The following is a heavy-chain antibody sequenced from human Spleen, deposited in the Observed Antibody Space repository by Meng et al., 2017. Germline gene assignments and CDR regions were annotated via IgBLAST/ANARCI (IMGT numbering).Heavy chain of an antibody. J-gene: IGHJ4*02. CDR3: ARGPTTMAHDFDY. D-gene: IGHD4-11*01. V-gene: IGHV4-34*01. CDR1: GGSFSDYY. Sequence: QGQLQQWGAGLLKPSETLSLTCVVSGGSFSDYYWSWIRQPPGKGLEWIGEINHSGSTNYNPSLENRATISVDTSQNNLSLKLGSVTAADSAVYYCARGPTTMAHDFDYWGQGTLVTVSS. CDR2: INHSGST.